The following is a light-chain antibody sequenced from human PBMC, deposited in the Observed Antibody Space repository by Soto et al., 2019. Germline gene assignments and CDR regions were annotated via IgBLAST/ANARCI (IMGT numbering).Light chain of an antibody. CDR3: AAWDDSLRNV. Sequence: QSVLTQPPSASGTPGQRVTISCSGSSSNIGSNYVYWYQQLPGTAPKVVIYRNNQRPSGVPDRFSGSKSGTSASLAISGLRSEDEADYYCAAWDDSLRNVFGTGTKLTVL. CDR2: RNN. CDR1: SSNIGSNY. J-gene: IGLJ1*01. V-gene: IGLV1-47*01.